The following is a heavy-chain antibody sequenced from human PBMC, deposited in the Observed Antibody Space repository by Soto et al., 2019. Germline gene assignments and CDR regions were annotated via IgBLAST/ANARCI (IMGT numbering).Heavy chain of an antibody. Sequence: EASVKVSCKASGYTFTSYAMHWVRQAPGQRLEWLGWINAGNGNTKYSQKFQGRVTITRDTSASTAYMELSSLRSEDTAVYYCARGYDFVWGSYRSDAFDIWGQGTMVTVSS. CDR1: GYTFTSYA. J-gene: IGHJ3*02. D-gene: IGHD3-16*02. CDR2: INAGNGNT. CDR3: ARGYDFVWGSYRSDAFDI. V-gene: IGHV1-3*01.